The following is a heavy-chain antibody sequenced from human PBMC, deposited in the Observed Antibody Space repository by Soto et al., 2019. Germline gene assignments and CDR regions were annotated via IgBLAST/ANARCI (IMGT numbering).Heavy chain of an antibody. CDR1: GFTFSSYA. V-gene: IGHV3-30-3*01. CDR3: ARDGYCGGDCYYYLDY. D-gene: IGHD2-21*02. CDR2: ISYDGSNK. J-gene: IGHJ4*02. Sequence: QVQLVESGGGVVQPGRSLRLSCAASGFTFSSYAMHWVRQAPGKGLEWVAVISYDGSNKYYADSVKGRFTISRDNSKNTLYLQMNSLRAEDTAVYYCARDGYCGGDCYYYLDYWGQRTLVTVSS.